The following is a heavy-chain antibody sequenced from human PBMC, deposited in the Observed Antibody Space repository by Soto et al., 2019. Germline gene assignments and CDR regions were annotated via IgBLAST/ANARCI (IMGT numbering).Heavy chain of an antibody. D-gene: IGHD3-3*01. CDR2: IYYSGST. J-gene: IGHJ5*02. V-gene: IGHV4-31*03. CDR3: ARWWSGSRQGFDP. CDR1: GGSISSGDYY. Sequence: QVQLQESGPGLVKPSQTLSLTCTVSGGSISSGDYYWSWIRQHPVKGLEWIGDIYYSGSTYYNPALKSRVTISVDTSKNQFSLKLSSVTAADTAVYYCARWWSGSRQGFDPWGQGTLVTVSS.